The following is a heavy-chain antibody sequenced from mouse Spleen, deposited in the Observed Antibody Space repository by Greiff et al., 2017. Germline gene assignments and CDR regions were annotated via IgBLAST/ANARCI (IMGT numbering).Heavy chain of an antibody. J-gene: IGHJ2*01. CDR3: ARGGFFDY. CDR1: GGTFSSYA. V-gene: IGHV5-4*03. CDR2: ISDGGSYT. Sequence: EVMLVESGGGLGKSGGGRKLSGAASGGTFSSYAMSWVRQKQEKRREGVATISDGGSYTYYPDNVQGRFILSRANAKNNLYLQISHLKSEDTAMYYCARGGFFDYWGQGTTLTVSS.